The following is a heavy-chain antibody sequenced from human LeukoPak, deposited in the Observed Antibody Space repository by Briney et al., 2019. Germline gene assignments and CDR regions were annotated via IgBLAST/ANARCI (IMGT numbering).Heavy chain of an antibody. V-gene: IGHV1-69*13. CDR3: ARSPTNYGVEIDY. Sequence: SVKVSCKAPGGTFSSYAIGWVRQAPGQGLEWMGGIIPIFGTANYAQKLQGRVTITADESTSTAYMELSSLRSEDTAVYYCARSPTNYGVEIDYWGQGTLVTVSS. D-gene: IGHD4-17*01. CDR1: GGTFSSYA. J-gene: IGHJ4*02. CDR2: IIPIFGTA.